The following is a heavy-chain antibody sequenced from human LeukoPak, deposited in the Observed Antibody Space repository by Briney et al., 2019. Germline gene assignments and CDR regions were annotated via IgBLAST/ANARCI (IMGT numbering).Heavy chain of an antibody. CDR3: ARVSPPDNYGGNPRDYYYGMDV. J-gene: IGHJ6*02. CDR1: GYTFPSYG. CDR2: ISAYNGNT. D-gene: IGHD4-23*01. Sequence: ASVTVSYMASGYTFPSYGISWVRQAPGQGLEGMGWISAYNGNTNYAQKLQGRVTMTTDTSTSTAYTELRSLRSDDTAVYYCARVSPPDNYGGNPRDYYYGMDVWGQGTTVTVSS. V-gene: IGHV1-18*01.